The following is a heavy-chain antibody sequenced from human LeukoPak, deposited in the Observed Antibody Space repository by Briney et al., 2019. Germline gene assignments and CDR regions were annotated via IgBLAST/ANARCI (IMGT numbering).Heavy chain of an antibody. D-gene: IGHD3-22*01. CDR2: ISSSSSYI. CDR3: ARGLPYYYDIAAFDI. V-gene: IGHV3-21*04. J-gene: IGHJ3*02. CDR1: GFTFSSYS. Sequence: GGSLRLSCAASGFTFSSYSMNWVRQAPGKGLEWVSSISSSSSYIYYADSVKGRFTISRDNSKNTLYLQMNSLRAEDTAVYYCARGLPYYYDIAAFDIWGQGTMVTVSS.